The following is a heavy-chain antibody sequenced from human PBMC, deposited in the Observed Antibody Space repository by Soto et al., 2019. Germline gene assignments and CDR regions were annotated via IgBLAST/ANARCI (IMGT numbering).Heavy chain of an antibody. CDR2: IYYSGST. D-gene: IGHD3-10*01. V-gene: IGHV4-31*03. CDR1: GGSISSGGYY. CDR3: ARGSRYYYGLDGMDV. Sequence: SATLALTCTVSGGSISSGGYYWSWIRQHPGKGLEWIGYIYYSGSTYYNPSLKSRVTISVDTSKNQFSLKLSSVTAADTAVYYCARGSRYYYGLDGMDVWGQGTTVTVSS. J-gene: IGHJ6*02.